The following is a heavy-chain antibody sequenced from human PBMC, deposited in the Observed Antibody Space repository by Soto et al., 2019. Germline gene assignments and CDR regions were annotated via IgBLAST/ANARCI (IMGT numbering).Heavy chain of an antibody. Sequence: GASVKVSCKASGGTFSSYTISWVRQAPGQGLEWMGRIIPILGIANYAQKFQGRVTITADKSTSTAYMELSSLRSEDTAVYYCARDGEDIAYFDYWGQGTLVTVSS. D-gene: IGHD5-12*01. CDR2: IIPILGIA. J-gene: IGHJ4*02. CDR1: GGTFSSYT. CDR3: ARDGEDIAYFDY. V-gene: IGHV1-69*04.